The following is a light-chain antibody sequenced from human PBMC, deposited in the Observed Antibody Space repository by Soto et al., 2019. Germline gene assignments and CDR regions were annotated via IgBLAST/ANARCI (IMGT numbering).Light chain of an antibody. V-gene: IGKV3-20*01. CDR3: QQYLTSPKT. CDR2: GAS. Sequence: DIVLTQSPDTLSLSPGERATLSCRASQSVSSSNFAWYQQKPAQAPRLLIYGASRRAPGIPERFSGSGSGTDFTLTISRLEPEDFAVYYCQQYLTSPKTFGQGTKVEI. CDR1: QSVSSSN. J-gene: IGKJ1*01.